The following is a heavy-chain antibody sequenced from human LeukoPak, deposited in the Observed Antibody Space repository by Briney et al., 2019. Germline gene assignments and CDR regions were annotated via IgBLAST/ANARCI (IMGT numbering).Heavy chain of an antibody. V-gene: IGHV3-7*04. CDR2: IKQDGSEK. Sequence: GGSLRLSCAASGFTFSSYWMSWVRQAPGKGLEWVANIKQDGSEKYYVDSVKGRFTISRDNAKNSLYLQMNSLRAEDTAVYYCARGLHCSYGSCYDTTFDYWGQGTLVTVSS. J-gene: IGHJ4*02. CDR3: ARGLHCSYGSCYDTTFDY. D-gene: IGHD2-15*01. CDR1: GFTFSSYW.